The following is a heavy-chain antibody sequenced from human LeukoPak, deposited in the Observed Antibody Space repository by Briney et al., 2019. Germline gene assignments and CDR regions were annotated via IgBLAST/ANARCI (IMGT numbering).Heavy chain of an antibody. CDR3: AREAVAGLNWFDP. V-gene: IGHV3-53*01. CDR1: GFTLSSNY. J-gene: IGHJ5*02. CDR2: IYSGGST. Sequence: PGGSLRLSCAASGFTLSSNYMSWVRQAPGKGLEWVSVIYSGGSTYYADSVKGRFTISRDNSKNTLYLQMNSLRAEDTAVYYCAREAVAGLNWFDPWGQGTLVTVSS. D-gene: IGHD6-19*01.